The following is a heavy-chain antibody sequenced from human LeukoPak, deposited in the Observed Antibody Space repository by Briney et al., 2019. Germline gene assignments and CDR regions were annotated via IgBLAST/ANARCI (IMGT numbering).Heavy chain of an antibody. Sequence: GGSLRLSCAASGFTFSSYWMNWARQAPGKGLEWVSAISGSGGSTYYADSVKGRFTISRNNSKDTLYLQTNSLRAEGTAVYYCAKDNWNYGDYWGQGTLVTVSS. CDR2: ISGSGGST. V-gene: IGHV3-23*01. J-gene: IGHJ4*02. CDR3: AKDNWNYGDY. CDR1: GFTFSSYW. D-gene: IGHD1-7*01.